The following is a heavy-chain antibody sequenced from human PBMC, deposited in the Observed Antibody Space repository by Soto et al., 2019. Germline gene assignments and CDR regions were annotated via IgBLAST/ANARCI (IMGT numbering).Heavy chain of an antibody. D-gene: IGHD6-13*01. CDR3: ARGAWSQTPRTAAAGTVDY. CDR2: IIPIFGTA. CDR1: GGTFSSYA. V-gene: IGHV1-69*01. J-gene: IGHJ4*02. Sequence: QVQLVQSGAEVKKPGSSVKVSCKASGGTFSSYAISWVRQAPGQGLEWMGGIIPIFGTANYAQKFQGRVTITADESTSTAYMELSNLRSEDTAVYYCARGAWSQTPRTAAAGTVDYWGQGTLVTVSS.